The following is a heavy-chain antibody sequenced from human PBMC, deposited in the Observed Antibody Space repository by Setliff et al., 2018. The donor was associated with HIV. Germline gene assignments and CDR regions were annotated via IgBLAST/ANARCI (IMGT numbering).Heavy chain of an antibody. CDR1: GGSISSGGYY. J-gene: IGHJ4*02. V-gene: IGHV4-31*03. CDR2: IYYNGST. D-gene: IGHD3-3*02. CDR3: ARDRAAFRLTY. Sequence: SETLSLTCTVSGGSISSGGYYWSWIRQHPGKGPEWIGYIYYNGSTYYNPSLKSRVSMPVDTSKDQVSLKLSTVTAADTAVYYCARDRAAFRLTYWGQGTLVTVSS.